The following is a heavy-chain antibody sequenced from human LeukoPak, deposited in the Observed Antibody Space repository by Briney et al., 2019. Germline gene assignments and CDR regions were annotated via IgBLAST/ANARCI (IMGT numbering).Heavy chain of an antibody. CDR2: ISPYNGKT. CDR3: ARSLYSSGWHDF. J-gene: IGHJ4*02. Sequence: GASVKVSCKASGYTFTYYAISWLRQAPGQGLEWMGWISPYNGKTYYAQSFQARVSMTTDTARSTAYMDLRSLRSDDAALYFCARSLYSSGWHDFWGQGTLVTVSS. D-gene: IGHD6-19*01. CDR1: GYTFTYYA. V-gene: IGHV1-18*01.